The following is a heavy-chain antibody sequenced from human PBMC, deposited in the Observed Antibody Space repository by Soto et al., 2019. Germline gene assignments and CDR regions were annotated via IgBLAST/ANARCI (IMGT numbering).Heavy chain of an antibody. CDR1: GFTFSNYY. Sequence: EVQLVESGGGLVQPGGSLRLSCAASGFTFSNYYINWVRQAPGKGLEWVGRTRNKASSYTTDYAAFVKGRFTSSRDESKNLIYLQMDSLKAEDTAMYYCARECSSSGPDFEYWGQGTLVTVSS. CDR3: ARECSSSGPDFEY. CDR2: TRNKASSYTT. V-gene: IGHV3-72*01. D-gene: IGHD3-22*01. J-gene: IGHJ4*02.